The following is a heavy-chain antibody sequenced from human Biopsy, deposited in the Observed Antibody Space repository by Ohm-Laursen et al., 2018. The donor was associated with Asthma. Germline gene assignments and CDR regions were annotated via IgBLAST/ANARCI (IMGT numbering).Heavy chain of an antibody. CDR1: GVSIRSYY. CDR3: AGFCSGGNCPDH. Sequence: TLSLTCAVYGVSIRSYYWTWIRQPPGKGLEWIGNIHYSGSTYSNPSLKSRVTISVDTSKKQISLRLSSVIAADTAVYYCAGFCSGGNCPDHWGQGTLVTVSS. CDR2: IHYSGST. V-gene: IGHV4-59*01. J-gene: IGHJ4*02. D-gene: IGHD2-15*01.